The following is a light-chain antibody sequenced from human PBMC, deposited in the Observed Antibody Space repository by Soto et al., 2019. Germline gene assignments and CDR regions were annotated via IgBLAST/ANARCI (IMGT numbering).Light chain of an antibody. CDR3: QQRTNRPPIT. CDR2: DAS. J-gene: IGKJ5*01. CDR1: QSVSSY. Sequence: EIVLTQSPATLSLSPGERATLSCRASQSVSSYLAWYQQKPGQAPRLLIYDASNRATGIPARFSGSGSEIDFTLTISSLEPEDFAVYYCQQRTNRPPITFGQGTRLEIK. V-gene: IGKV3-11*01.